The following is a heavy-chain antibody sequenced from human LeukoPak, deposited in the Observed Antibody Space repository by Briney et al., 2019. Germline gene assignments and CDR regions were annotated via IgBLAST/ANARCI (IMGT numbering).Heavy chain of an antibody. CDR1: GGSISSSTYS. D-gene: IGHD3-16*01. V-gene: IGHV4-39*01. CDR2: IYYSGST. J-gene: IGHJ5*02. CDR3: ATFKT. Sequence: SETLSLTCTVSGGSISSSTYSWGWNRQPPGKGREWIGSIYYSGSTYYNPSLKSRVTISVDTSKNQFSLKLRSMIAADTAVYHCATFKTWGQGTLVTVSS.